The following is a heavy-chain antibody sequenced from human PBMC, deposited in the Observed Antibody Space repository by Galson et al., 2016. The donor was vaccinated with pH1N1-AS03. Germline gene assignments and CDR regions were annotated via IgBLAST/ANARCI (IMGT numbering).Heavy chain of an antibody. D-gene: IGHD6-6*01. CDR3: TRGGTYSSSSPAYFGS. CDR2: IYYKGPA. J-gene: IGHJ4*02. CDR1: GGSITNYY. V-gene: IGHV4-59*01. Sequence: ETLSLTCTVSGGSITNYYWTWIRQPPGKGLEWIGYIYYKGPANYNPSLNSRVTISADTSKKQFFLNLTSVTAANTAVYFCTRGGTYSSSSPAYFGSCGQLPLVTVSS.